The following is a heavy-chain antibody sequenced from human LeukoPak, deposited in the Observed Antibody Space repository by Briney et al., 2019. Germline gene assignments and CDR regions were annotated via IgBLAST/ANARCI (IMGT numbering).Heavy chain of an antibody. V-gene: IGHV1-69*06. CDR3: ARDQQWLDGPYYFDY. J-gene: IGHJ4*02. D-gene: IGHD6-19*01. CDR1: GGTFSSYA. CDR2: IIPIFGTA. Sequence: SVKVSCKASGGTFSSYAISWVRQAPGQGLEWMGGIIPIFGTANYAQKFQGRVTITADKSTSTAYMELRSLRSDDTAVYYCARDQQWLDGPYYFDYWGQGTLVTVSS.